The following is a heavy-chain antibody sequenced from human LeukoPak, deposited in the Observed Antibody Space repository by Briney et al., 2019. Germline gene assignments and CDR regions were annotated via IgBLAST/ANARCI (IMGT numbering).Heavy chain of an antibody. D-gene: IGHD3-22*01. CDR3: ARGYYDSSGYYYVYAHYGMDV. CDR1: GYTFTSYG. V-gene: IGHV1-18*01. J-gene: IGHJ6*02. Sequence: GASVKVSCKASGYTFTSYGISWVRQAPGQGLEWMGWISAYNGNTNYAQKLQGRVTMTTDTSTSTAYLELRSLRSDDTAVYYCARGYYDSSGYYYVYAHYGMDVWGQGTTVTVSS. CDR2: ISAYNGNT.